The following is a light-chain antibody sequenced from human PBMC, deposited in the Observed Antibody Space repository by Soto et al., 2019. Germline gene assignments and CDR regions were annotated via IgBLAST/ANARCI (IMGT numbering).Light chain of an antibody. CDR1: QSVSSSY. CDR2: GAS. CDR3: QQYGSSPVT. J-gene: IGKJ3*01. V-gene: IGKV3-20*01. Sequence: EIVLTQSPCTLSSSVGERATLSCRASQSVSSSYLAWYQQKAGQAPRLLIYGASSRATGIPDRFSGSWSGTDFTLTISRLEPEDFAMYYCQQYGSSPVTFGPGTKVDIK.